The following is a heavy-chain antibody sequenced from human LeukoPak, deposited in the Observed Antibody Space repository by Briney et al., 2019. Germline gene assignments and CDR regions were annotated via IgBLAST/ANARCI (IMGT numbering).Heavy chain of an antibody. D-gene: IGHD5-18*01. CDR3: ASENKRGYSYGSPTDAFDI. J-gene: IGHJ3*02. V-gene: IGHV3-21*01. Sequence: GGSLRLSCAASGFTFTTNSMNWVRQAPGKGMEWVSSISSSSSYIYYADSVKGRFTISRDNAKKSLFLDMNSLRAEDTAVYYCASENKRGYSYGSPTDAFDIWGQGTMVTVSS. CDR1: GFTFTTNS. CDR2: ISSSSSYI.